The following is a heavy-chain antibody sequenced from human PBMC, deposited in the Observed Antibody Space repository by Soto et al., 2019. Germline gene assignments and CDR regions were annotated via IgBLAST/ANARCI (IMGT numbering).Heavy chain of an antibody. CDR3: ARAEMATSVDY. Sequence: QVQLQESGPGLVKPSETLSLTCTVSGGSISSYYWSWIRQPPGKGLEWIGYIYHSGSTNYNPSLKSRVTISVDTSKNQFSLKLSSVTAADTAVYYCARAEMATSVDYWGQGTLVTVSS. CDR2: IYHSGST. CDR1: GGSISSYY. V-gene: IGHV4-59*01. J-gene: IGHJ4*02. D-gene: IGHD5-12*01.